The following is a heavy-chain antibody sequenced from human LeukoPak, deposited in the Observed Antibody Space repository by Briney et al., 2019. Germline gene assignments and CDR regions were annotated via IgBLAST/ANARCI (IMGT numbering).Heavy chain of an antibody. J-gene: IGHJ4*02. CDR1: GFTFSNYA. Sequence: GGSLRLSCAASGFTFSNYAMHWVRQAPGKGLEWVTFIRYDGSNKYYAESVKGRFTISRDNSKNTLYLQMSSLRAEDTAVYYCAKAIHSSSSGVVDYWGQGALVTVSS. CDR2: IRYDGSNK. CDR3: AKAIHSSSSGVVDY. D-gene: IGHD6-6*01. V-gene: IGHV3-30*02.